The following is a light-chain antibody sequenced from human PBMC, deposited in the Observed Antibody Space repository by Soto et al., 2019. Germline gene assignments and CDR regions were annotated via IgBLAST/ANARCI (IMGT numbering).Light chain of an antibody. Sequence: DIQMTQSPSSVSASVGETVTITCRASQDISTWLVWYQRKPGKAPKVLISAASNLHSGVPSRFSGSGSGTDFALTIISLQPEDFATYFCQQASSFPLTFGPGTKVDVK. CDR1: QDISTW. CDR3: QQASSFPLT. J-gene: IGKJ3*01. V-gene: IGKV1-12*01. CDR2: AAS.